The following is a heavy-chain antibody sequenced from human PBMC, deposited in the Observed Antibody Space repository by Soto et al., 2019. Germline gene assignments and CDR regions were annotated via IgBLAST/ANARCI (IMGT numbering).Heavy chain of an antibody. CDR2: IGPYGNSI. CDR3: ARDDYTYGVY. CDR1: GFSFGDYF. V-gene: IGHV3-11*01. J-gene: IGHJ4*02. D-gene: IGHD3-3*01. Sequence: PGGSLRLSCAASGFSFGDYFMSWSRQAPGKGLEWVSYIGPYGNSIYYADSVKGRFTISRDDAKKSLYLHMNSLRAEDTAVYYCARDDYTYGVYWGQGSLVTVSS.